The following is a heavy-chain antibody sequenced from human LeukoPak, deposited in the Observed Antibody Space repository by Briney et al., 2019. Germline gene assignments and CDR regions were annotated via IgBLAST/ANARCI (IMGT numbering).Heavy chain of an antibody. CDR2: INSDGSST. J-gene: IGHJ2*01. D-gene: IGHD4-17*01. V-gene: IGHV3-74*01. CDR1: GFTFSSYW. Sequence: GGSLRLSCAASGFTFSSYWMHWVRQAPGKGLVWVSRINSDGSSTSYADSVKGRFTISRDNAKNTLYLQMNSLRAEDTAVYYCAGYGEYWDWYFDLWGRGTPVTVSP. CDR3: AGYGEYWDWYFDL.